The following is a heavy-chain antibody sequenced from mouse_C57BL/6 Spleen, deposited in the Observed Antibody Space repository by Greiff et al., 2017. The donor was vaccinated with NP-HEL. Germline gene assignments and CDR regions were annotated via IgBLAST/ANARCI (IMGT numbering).Heavy chain of an antibody. J-gene: IGHJ4*01. V-gene: IGHV14-4*01. CDR3: TTRLRYGAMDY. CDR1: GFNIKDDY. Sequence: VQLKQSGAELVRPGASVKLSCTASGFNIKDDYMHWVKQRPEQGLEWIGWIDPENGDTEYASKFQGKATITADTSSNTAYLQLSSLTSEDTAVYYCTTRLRYGAMDYWGQGTSVTVSS. D-gene: IGHD1-1*01. CDR2: IDPENGDT.